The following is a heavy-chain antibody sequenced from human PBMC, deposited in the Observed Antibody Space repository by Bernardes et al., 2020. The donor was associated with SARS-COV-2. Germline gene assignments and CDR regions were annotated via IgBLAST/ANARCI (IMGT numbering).Heavy chain of an antibody. D-gene: IGHD5-12*01. CDR2: MSGSGTNT. Sequence: GGSLRLSCAASGFTFSSYAMNWVRQAPGKGLEWVSAMSGSGTNTYYADSVKGRFTISRDNSKNTLYLQMSSLRAEDTAVYYCAKVILSGNDFDAFDIWGQGTMVTVSS. CDR3: AKVILSGNDFDAFDI. CDR1: GFTFSSYA. V-gene: IGHV3-23*01. J-gene: IGHJ3*02.